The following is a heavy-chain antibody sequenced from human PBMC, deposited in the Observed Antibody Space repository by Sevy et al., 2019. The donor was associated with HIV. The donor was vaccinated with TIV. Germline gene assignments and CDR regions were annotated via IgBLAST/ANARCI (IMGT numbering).Heavy chain of an antibody. V-gene: IGHV3-7*01. J-gene: IGHJ6*03. D-gene: IGHD3-22*01. CDR2: IKQDGSEK. Sequence: GGSLRLSCAASGFTFSSYWMRWVRQAPGKGLEWVANIKQDGSEKYYVDSVKGRFTISRDNAKNSLYLQMNSLRAEDTVVYYCARDSFHYYDSSGYYLSYYYYYMDVWGKGTTITVSS. CDR3: ARDSFHYYDSSGYYLSYYYYYMDV. CDR1: GFTFSSYW.